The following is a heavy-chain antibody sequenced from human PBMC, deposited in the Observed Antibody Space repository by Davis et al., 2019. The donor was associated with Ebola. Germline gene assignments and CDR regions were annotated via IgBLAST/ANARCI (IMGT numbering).Heavy chain of an antibody. CDR3: ARGWELHFDY. CDR2: ISTTSGTI. CDR1: GFTFSSYS. D-gene: IGHD1-26*01. J-gene: IGHJ4*02. V-gene: IGHV3-48*01. Sequence: GGSLRLSCAASGFTFSSYSMNWVRQAPGKGLEWVSYISTTSGTIYYADSVKGRFTISRDNAKNSLYLQMNSLRAEDTAVYYCARGWELHFDYWGQGTLVTVSS.